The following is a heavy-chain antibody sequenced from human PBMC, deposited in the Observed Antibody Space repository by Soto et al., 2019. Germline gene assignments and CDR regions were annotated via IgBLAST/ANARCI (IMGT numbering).Heavy chain of an antibody. J-gene: IGHJ6*02. Sequence: PSETLSLTCTASGGSISSGNYFWSWIRQHPGQGLEWIGYIYYSGSTYYNPSLKSRVTISVDTSKNQFSLKLRSVTAADTAVYYCAREDSTKGGMDVWGQGTTVTVSS. CDR1: GGSISSGNYF. CDR3: AREDSTKGGMDV. CDR2: IYYSGST. V-gene: IGHV4-31*03. D-gene: IGHD5-12*01.